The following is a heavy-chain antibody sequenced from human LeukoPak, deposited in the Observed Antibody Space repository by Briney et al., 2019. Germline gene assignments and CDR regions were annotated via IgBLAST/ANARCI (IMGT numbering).Heavy chain of an antibody. CDR2: IYSGGST. CDR3: VTGHLTGTYGPMMDWFDP. D-gene: IGHD1-7*01. V-gene: IGHV3-53*01. CDR1: GFTVSSNY. J-gene: IGHJ5*02. Sequence: PGGSLRLSCAASGFTVSSNYMSWVRQAPGKGLEWVSVIYSGGSTYYADSVKGRFTISRDNSKSTLYIQMNSLRAEDTAVYYCVTGHLTGTYGPMMDWFDPWGQGTLVTVSS.